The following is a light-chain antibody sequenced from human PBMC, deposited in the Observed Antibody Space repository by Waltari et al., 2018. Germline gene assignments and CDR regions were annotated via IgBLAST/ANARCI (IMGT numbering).Light chain of an antibody. V-gene: IGLV8-61*01. J-gene: IGLJ3*02. CDR2: KAN. CDR1: SGSLSPTSY. CDR3: ALYMGSGIWV. Sequence: QTVASQGSSFSVSPGGTVTHTVSLCSGSLSPTSYSTWYQQTPGQAPRTLVYKANARSSGVPDRFSCSILGNTAALTITGAQADDESDYYCALYMGSGIWVFGGGTRLTVL.